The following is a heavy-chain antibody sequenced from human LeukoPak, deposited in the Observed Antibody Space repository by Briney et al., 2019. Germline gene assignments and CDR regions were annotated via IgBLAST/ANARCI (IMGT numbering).Heavy chain of an antibody. CDR1: GFTFCSYG. Sequence: PGGSLRLSCAASGFTFCSYGMHWVRQAPGKGMEWVAFIRYDGSNKYYADSVKGRFTISRDNSKNTLYLQMNSLRAEDTAVYYCAKLPKPPLTRSAGSYSSGRYVVDVWGQGTTVTVSS. CDR2: IRYDGSNK. D-gene: IGHD6-19*01. V-gene: IGHV3-30*02. CDR3: AKLPKPPLTRSAGSYSSGRYVVDV. J-gene: IGHJ6*02.